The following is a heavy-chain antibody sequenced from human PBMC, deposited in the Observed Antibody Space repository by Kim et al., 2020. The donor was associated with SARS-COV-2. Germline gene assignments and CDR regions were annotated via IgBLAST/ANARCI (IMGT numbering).Heavy chain of an antibody. J-gene: IGHJ4*02. CDR3: ARAGSGWYPYFDY. V-gene: IGHV3-30*01. D-gene: IGHD6-19*01. Sequence: YADSWKGRFTISRDNSKNTLYLQMNSLRAEDTAVYYCARAGSGWYPYFDYWGQGTLVTVSS.